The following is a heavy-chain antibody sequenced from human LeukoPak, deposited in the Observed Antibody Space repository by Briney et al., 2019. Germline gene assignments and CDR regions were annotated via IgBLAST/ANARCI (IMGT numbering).Heavy chain of an antibody. Sequence: SVKVSCKASGGTFISYAISWVRQAPGQGLEWMGGIIPIFGTANYVQKFQGRVTITADESTSTAYMELSSLRSEDTAVYYCARGGSLGYSPDAFDIWGQGTMVTVSS. CDR1: GGTFISYA. CDR3: ARGGSLGYSPDAFDI. J-gene: IGHJ3*02. D-gene: IGHD2-21*01. CDR2: IIPIFGTA. V-gene: IGHV1-69*13.